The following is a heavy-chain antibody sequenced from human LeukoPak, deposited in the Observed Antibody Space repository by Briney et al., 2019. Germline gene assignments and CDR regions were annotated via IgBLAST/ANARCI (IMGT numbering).Heavy chain of an antibody. V-gene: IGHV3-74*03. J-gene: IGHJ6*02. D-gene: IGHD2-8*02. CDR2: IGSDGSGT. CDR3: TRVQAGRSGLMDV. Sequence: GGSLRLSCAASGFSLSGHWMHWVRQIPGKGLMWVARIGSDGSGTTYADPVKGRFTISRDNSKNTLYLQMNSLRDEDAAVYHCTRVQAGRSGLMDVWGRGTTVTVSS. CDR1: GFSLSGHW.